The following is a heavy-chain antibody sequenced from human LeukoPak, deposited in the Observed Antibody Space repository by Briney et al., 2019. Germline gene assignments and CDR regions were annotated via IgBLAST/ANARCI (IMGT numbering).Heavy chain of an antibody. CDR2: ISGSGGGT. D-gene: IGHD2-15*01. CDR1: GFTFSSYA. V-gene: IGHV3-23*01. CDR3: ARWTEGGP. Sequence: GGSLRLSCAASGFTFSSYAMSWVRQAPGKGLEWVSGISGSGGGTYYADSVKGRFTISRDNSKNTLYLQVNTLRAEDTAIYYCARWTEGGPWGQGTPVTVSS. J-gene: IGHJ5*02.